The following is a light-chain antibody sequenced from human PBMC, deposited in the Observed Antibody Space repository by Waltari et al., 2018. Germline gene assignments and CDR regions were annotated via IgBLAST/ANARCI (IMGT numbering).Light chain of an antibody. Sequence: QSVLTQPPSASGTPGQRAPISCSGSSSNIGPYYVYWYQQLPGTAPKLLIYRNNQWPSGVPDRFSGSKSGTSASLAISGLRSEDEADYYCATWDDSLTAWVFGGGTKLTVL. J-gene: IGLJ3*02. V-gene: IGLV1-47*01. CDR1: SSNIGPYY. CDR3: ATWDDSLTAWV. CDR2: RNN.